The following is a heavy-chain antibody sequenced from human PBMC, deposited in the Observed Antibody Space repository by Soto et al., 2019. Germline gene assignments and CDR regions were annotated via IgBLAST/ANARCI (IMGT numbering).Heavy chain of an antibody. CDR2: IYYSGST. D-gene: IGHD2-2*01. V-gene: IGHV4-31*03. CDR1: GGSISSGGYY. CDR3: AREAEDIVVVPAAIRVSWFDP. J-gene: IGHJ5*02. Sequence: SETLSLTCTVSGGSISSGGYYWSWIRQHPGKGLEWIGYIYYSGSTYYNPSLKSRVTISVDTSKNQFSLKLSSVTAADTAVYYCAREAEDIVVVPAAIRVSWFDPWGQGTLVTVS.